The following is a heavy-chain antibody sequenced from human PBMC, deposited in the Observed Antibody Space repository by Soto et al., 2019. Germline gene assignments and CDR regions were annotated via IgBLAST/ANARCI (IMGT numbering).Heavy chain of an antibody. CDR2: ISGSGGST. CDR1: GFTFSSYA. J-gene: IGHJ4*02. CDR3: AKRDSLWFGESINYFDY. Sequence: GGSLRLSCGASGFTFSSYAMSWVLQAPGKGLEWVSAISGSGGSTYYADSVKGRFTISRDNSKNTLYLQMNSLRAEDTAVYYCAKRDSLWFGESINYFDYWGQGTLVTVSS. V-gene: IGHV3-23*01. D-gene: IGHD3-10*01.